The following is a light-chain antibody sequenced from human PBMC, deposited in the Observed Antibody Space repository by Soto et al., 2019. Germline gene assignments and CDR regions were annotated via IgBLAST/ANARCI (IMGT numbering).Light chain of an antibody. V-gene: IGLV1-51*02. CDR3: AAWDTSLSGGV. J-gene: IGLJ3*02. CDR1: SSNIGSDF. Sequence: QSVLTQPPSVSAAPGQKVTISCSGSSSNIGSDFVSWYQQLPGTAPQLLIYDNNKRPSGIPDRFSGSKSATSATLGITGLQTGDEADYYCAAWDTSLSGGVFGGGTKVTVL. CDR2: DNN.